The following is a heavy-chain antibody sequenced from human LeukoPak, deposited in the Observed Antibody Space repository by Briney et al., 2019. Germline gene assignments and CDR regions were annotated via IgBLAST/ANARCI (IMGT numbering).Heavy chain of an antibody. CDR3: ARLKYDFWSGYLFDY. CDR1: GGSFSDYY. CDR2: INHSGGA. Sequence: SETLSLTCAVYGGSFSDYYWSWIRQPPGKGLEWIGEINHSGGANYNPSLKSRVTISVDTSKNQFSLKLSSVTAADTAVYYCARLKYDFWSGYLFDYWGQGTLVTVSS. D-gene: IGHD3-3*01. J-gene: IGHJ4*02. V-gene: IGHV4-34*01.